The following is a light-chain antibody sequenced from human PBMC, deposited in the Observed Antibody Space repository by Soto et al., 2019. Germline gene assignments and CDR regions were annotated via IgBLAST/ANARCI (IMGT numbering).Light chain of an antibody. J-gene: IGLJ2*01. Sequence: QSVLTQPPSVSGAPGQRVTISCTGSSSNIGAGYDVHWYQQLPGTAPPLLIYGNSKRPSGVPDRFSGSKSGTSASLSINGLQAEDEADHYCQSYDSSLSVVFGGGTKLTVL. CDR1: SSNIGAGYD. CDR2: GNS. CDR3: QSYDSSLSVV. V-gene: IGLV1-40*01.